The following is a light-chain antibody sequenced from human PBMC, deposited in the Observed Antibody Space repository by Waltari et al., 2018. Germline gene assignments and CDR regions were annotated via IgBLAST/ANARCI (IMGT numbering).Light chain of an antibody. Sequence: VLTQSPGTLSLSPGPRATLSCRASQTVSRNDLAWFQQKPGQAPRLLIYAASTRAPGTAERFSGSGSGTDFALTISRLEPEDCAVYYCQQYGSSPQTFGQGTRVDIK. V-gene: IGKV3-20*01. CDR3: QQYGSSPQT. CDR2: AAS. CDR1: QTVSRND. J-gene: IGKJ5*01.